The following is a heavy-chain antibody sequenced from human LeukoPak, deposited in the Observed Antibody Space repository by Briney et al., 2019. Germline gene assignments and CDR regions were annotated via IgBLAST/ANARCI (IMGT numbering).Heavy chain of an antibody. CDR3: ARVTAARPDAFDI. V-gene: IGHV1-8*01. J-gene: IGHJ3*02. Sequence: ASVKVSCKASGYTFTSYDINWVRQATGQGLEWMGWMNPNSGNTGYAQKFQGRVTMTRNTSISTAYMELSSLRSEDTAVYYCARVTAARPDAFDIWGQGTMVTVSS. CDR2: MNPNSGNT. D-gene: IGHD6-6*01. CDR1: GYTFTSYD.